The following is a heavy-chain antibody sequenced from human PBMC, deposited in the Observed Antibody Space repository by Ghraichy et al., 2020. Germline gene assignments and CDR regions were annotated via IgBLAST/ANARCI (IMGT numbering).Heavy chain of an antibody. J-gene: IGHJ4*01. CDR1: GFSLGSYS. V-gene: IGHV3-21*01. CDR2: ISTDSSDR. D-gene: IGHD2-2*01. CDR3: ARDRGYCSSTTCYHRFDY. Sequence: GGSLRLSCVASGFSLGSYSMDWVRQAPGKGLEWVSSISTDSSDRNYADSVKGRFTISRDNAKNSLYLQMNSLRADDTAVYYCARDRGYCSSTTCYHRFDYWGQEPWSPSPQ.